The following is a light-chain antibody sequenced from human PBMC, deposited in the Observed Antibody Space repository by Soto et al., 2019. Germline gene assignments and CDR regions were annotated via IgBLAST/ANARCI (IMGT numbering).Light chain of an antibody. J-gene: IGKJ1*01. CDR2: DAS. CDR1: QTISTW. V-gene: IGKV1-5*01. Sequence: DIQVTQSPATLSASVGDRFAITCVASQTISTWMAWYQQKPGKAPKLLVYDASTLQSGVASRFSGSGSGTEFTLIISGLQPDDSATYYCQQYTNTNNPWMFGQGTKVDIK. CDR3: QQYTNTNNPWM.